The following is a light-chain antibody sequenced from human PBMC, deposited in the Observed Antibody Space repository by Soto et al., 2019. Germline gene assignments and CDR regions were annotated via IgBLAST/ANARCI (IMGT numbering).Light chain of an antibody. CDR3: QHYSGWPHS. Sequence: DIVMTQSPATLSVSPGERATLSYRASQSVGTTLAWYQRKPGQGPRLLISGASTRATGIPARFSGSGSGTEFTLTISSLQPEDFSVYYCQHYSGWPHSFGQGTNLDIK. CDR2: GAS. J-gene: IGKJ2*03. V-gene: IGKV3-15*01. CDR1: QSVGTT.